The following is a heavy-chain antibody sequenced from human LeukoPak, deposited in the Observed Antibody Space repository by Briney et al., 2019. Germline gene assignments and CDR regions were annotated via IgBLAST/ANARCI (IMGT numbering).Heavy chain of an antibody. CDR2: ITSTGTTI. CDR3: ARGGINYGFDY. V-gene: IGHV3-48*01. Sequence: QPGGSLRLSCAASGFTFSAYTMNWVRQAPGKGLEWLSYITSTGTTIYYAVSVRGRFTISRHNAKSSLYLQMDSLRAEDTAVYYCARGGINYGFDYWGQGTLVTVSS. D-gene: IGHD4-17*01. CDR1: GFTFSAYT. J-gene: IGHJ4*02.